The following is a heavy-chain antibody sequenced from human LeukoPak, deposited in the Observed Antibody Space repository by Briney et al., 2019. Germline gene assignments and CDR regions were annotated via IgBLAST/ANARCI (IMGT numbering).Heavy chain of an antibody. D-gene: IGHD1-7*01. CDR3: ARGLELEFDY. V-gene: IGHV4-34*01. CDR1: GGSFSGYY. Sequence: SETLSLTCAVYGGSFSGYYWSWIRQPPGKGLEWIGEINHSGSTNYNPSLKSRVTISVDTSKNQFSLKLSSVTAADTAAYYCARGLELEFDYWGQGTLVTVSS. CDR2: INHSGST. J-gene: IGHJ4*02.